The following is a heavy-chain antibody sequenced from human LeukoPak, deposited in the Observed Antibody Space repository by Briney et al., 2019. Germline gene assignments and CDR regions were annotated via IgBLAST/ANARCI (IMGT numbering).Heavy chain of an antibody. V-gene: IGHV3-33*06. Sequence: AGGSLRLSCAASGFTFSSYGMHWVRQAPGKGLEWVAIVWHDGRNKYYIDSVKGRFTISRDNSKNTLYLQMNSLRDEDTAVYYCAKDAGTAMEFDYRGQGTLVTVSS. CDR2: VWHDGRNK. J-gene: IGHJ4*02. CDR3: AKDAGTAMEFDY. CDR1: GFTFSSYG. D-gene: IGHD5-18*01.